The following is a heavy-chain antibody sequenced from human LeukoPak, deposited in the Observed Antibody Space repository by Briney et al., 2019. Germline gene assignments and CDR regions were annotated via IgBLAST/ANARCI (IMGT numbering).Heavy chain of an antibody. V-gene: IGHV4-59*11. CDR2: IHYSGST. CDR3: AGFTQYYDFWSGAFDI. D-gene: IGHD3-3*01. Sequence: SETLSLTCSVSGGSISSHYWNWIRQTSGKGLDWIGYIHYSGSTNYNPSRKSRITISIDTSNNQFSLKLSSVTAADTAVYYCAGFTQYYDFWSGAFDIWGQGTMVTVSS. J-gene: IGHJ3*02. CDR1: GGSISSHY.